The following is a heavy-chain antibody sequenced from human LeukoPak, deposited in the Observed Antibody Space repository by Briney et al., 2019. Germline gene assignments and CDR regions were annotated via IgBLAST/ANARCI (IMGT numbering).Heavy chain of an antibody. CDR3: ARYCSSSRCPYYYHMDV. D-gene: IGHD2-2*01. Sequence: PGGSLRLSCAASGFTFSTYSMNWVRQLPGKGLEWVSSISSGSSYIYYADSVKGRFTISRDDSKNSLYLQMDSLRAEDTAVYFCARYCSSSRCPYYYHMDVWGKGTTVTVSS. J-gene: IGHJ6*03. V-gene: IGHV3-21*06. CDR1: GFTFSTYS. CDR2: ISSGSSYI.